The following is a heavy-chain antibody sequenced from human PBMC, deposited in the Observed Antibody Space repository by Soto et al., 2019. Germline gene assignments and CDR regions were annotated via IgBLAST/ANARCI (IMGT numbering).Heavy chain of an antibody. J-gene: IGHJ4*02. CDR1: GYTLTELS. CDR3: ASGVRIAAAGSADY. Sequence: ASVKVSCKVSGYTLTELSMHWVRQAPGKGLEWMGGFDPEDGETIYAQKFQGRVTMTEDTSTDTAYMELSSLRSEDTAVYYCASGVRIAAAGSADYWGQGTLVTVSS. D-gene: IGHD6-13*01. V-gene: IGHV1-24*01. CDR2: FDPEDGET.